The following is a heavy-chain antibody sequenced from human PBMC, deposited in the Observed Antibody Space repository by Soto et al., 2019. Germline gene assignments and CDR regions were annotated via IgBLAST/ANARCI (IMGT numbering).Heavy chain of an antibody. CDR2: IKTETEDSGTT. CDR3: VSGPTFSGYFDWSVS. V-gene: IGHV3-15*07. CDR1: GLNFRNTW. D-gene: IGHD3-22*01. J-gene: IGHJ5*01. Sequence: PGGSLRLSCVASGLNFRNTWMNWVRQAPGKGLEWVGRIKTETEDSGTTDYAAPVQGRFTISRDDSANSVYLHMNNVKVEDTAVYFCVSGPTFSGYFDWSVSWGQGALVTVSS.